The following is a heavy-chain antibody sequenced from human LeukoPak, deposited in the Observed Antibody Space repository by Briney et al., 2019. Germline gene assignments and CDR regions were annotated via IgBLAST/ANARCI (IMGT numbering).Heavy chain of an antibody. Sequence: SETLSLTCTVSGGSISSYYWSWIRQPPGKGLEWIGYIYYSGSTNYNPSLKSRVTISVDTSKNRFSLKLSSVTAADTAVYYCAREAIQRGSYFDYWGQGTLVTVSS. CDR3: AREAIQRGSYFDY. V-gene: IGHV4-59*01. J-gene: IGHJ4*02. D-gene: IGHD2-2*01. CDR1: GGSISSYY. CDR2: IYYSGST.